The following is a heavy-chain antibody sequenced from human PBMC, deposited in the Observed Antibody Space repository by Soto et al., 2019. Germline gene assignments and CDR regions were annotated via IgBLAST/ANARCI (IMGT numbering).Heavy chain of an antibody. CDR1: GGSFSGYY. V-gene: IGHV4-34*01. Sequence: QVQLQQWGAGLLKPSETLSLTCAVYGGSFSGYYWSWIRQPPGKGLEWIGEINHSGSTNYNPSLKSRVTISVDTSKNQFSLKLSSVTAADTAVYYCARLRYCSSTSCFMAYGWFDPWGQGTLVTVSS. D-gene: IGHD2-2*01. J-gene: IGHJ5*02. CDR2: INHSGST. CDR3: ARLRYCSSTSCFMAYGWFDP.